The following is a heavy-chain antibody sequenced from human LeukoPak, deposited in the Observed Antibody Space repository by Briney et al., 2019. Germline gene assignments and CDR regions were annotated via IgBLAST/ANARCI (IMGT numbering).Heavy chain of an antibody. J-gene: IGHJ4*02. D-gene: IGHD2-15*01. V-gene: IGHV4-34*01. Sequence: SETLSLTCAVYGGSFSGCYWTWIRQPPGKGLEWIGEINHSGNTNYNPSLESRVTISVDTSKNQFSLTLSSVTAADTAVYYCAKSGVLVVARDFDSWGQGTLVTVSS. CDR1: GGSFSGCY. CDR3: AKSGVLVVARDFDS. CDR2: INHSGNT.